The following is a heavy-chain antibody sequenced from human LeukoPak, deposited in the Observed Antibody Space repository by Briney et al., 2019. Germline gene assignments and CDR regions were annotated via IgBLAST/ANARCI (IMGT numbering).Heavy chain of an antibody. V-gene: IGHV3-49*04. J-gene: IGHJ4*02. CDR2: IRSKAYGGTT. Sequence: GGSLRLSCTASGFTFCDYAMSWVRQAPGKGLEWVGFIRSKAYGGTTEYAASVKGRFTISRDDSKSIAYLQMNSLKTEDTAVYYCTRAYDSSGYYRYFDYWGQGTLVTVSS. D-gene: IGHD3-22*01. CDR3: TRAYDSSGYYRYFDY. CDR1: GFTFCDYA.